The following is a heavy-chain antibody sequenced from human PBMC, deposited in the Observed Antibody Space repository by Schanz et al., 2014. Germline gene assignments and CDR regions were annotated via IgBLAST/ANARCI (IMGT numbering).Heavy chain of an antibody. CDR2: INLSGGST. D-gene: IGHD5-12*01. CDR3: ARDFSAYVGNYFDY. CDR1: GYTFTSYS. V-gene: IGHV1-46*01. Sequence: QVQLVQSGAEVKKPGASVKVSCKASGYTFTSYSMHWVRQAPGQGLEWMGIINLSGGSTNNAQKFQGRLTMTRDTSTSTVYMELSSLRAEDTAVYYCARDFSAYVGNYFDYWGQGTLVTVSS. J-gene: IGHJ4*02.